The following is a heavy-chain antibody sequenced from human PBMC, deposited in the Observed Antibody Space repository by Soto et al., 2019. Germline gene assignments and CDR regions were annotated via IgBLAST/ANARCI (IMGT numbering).Heavy chain of an antibody. CDR3: VSGSFPNWFDP. Sequence: QITLKESGPTLVKPTQALTLTCTFSGFSLSTTGAGVGWIRQPPEKALEWLALLYWDDSKRYSPSLKSRLTISKDSSKNQVVLTMSNVDPVDTGTYYCVSGSFPNWFDPWGQGILVIVSS. CDR2: LYWDDSK. V-gene: IGHV2-5*04. D-gene: IGHD3-10*01. CDR1: GFSLSTTGAG. J-gene: IGHJ5*02.